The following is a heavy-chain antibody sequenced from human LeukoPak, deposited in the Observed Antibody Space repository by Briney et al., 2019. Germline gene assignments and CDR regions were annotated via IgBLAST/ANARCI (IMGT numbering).Heavy chain of an antibody. J-gene: IGHJ4*02. CDR3: AREVTVGGFDY. V-gene: IGHV4-31*03. D-gene: IGHD4-23*01. CDR1: GGSISSGGYY. CDR2: IYYSGST. Sequence: SQTLSLTCTVSGGSISSGGYYWSWIRQHPGKGLEWIGYIYYSGSTYYNPSLKSRVTISVDTSKNQFSLKLRSVTAADTAVYYFAREVTVGGFDYWGQGTLVTVSS.